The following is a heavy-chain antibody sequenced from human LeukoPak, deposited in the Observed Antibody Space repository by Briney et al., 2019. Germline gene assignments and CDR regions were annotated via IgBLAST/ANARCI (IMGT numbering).Heavy chain of an antibody. CDR3: AKEWELQHYFDY. CDR2: ISGSGGST. J-gene: IGHJ4*02. Sequence: GSLRLSCVASGFTFSTYAMSWVRQAPGKGLEWVSLISGSGGSTYYADSGKGRFTISRDNSKNTLYLQMNSLRAEDTAVYYCAKEWELQHYFDYWGQGTLVTVSS. CDR1: GFTFSTYA. D-gene: IGHD1-26*01. V-gene: IGHV3-23*01.